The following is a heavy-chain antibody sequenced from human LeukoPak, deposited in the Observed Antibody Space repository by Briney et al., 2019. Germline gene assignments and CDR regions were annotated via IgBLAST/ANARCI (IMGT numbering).Heavy chain of an antibody. CDR1: GFTFSNYG. CDR2: ISGSGGNT. V-gene: IGHV3-23*01. Sequence: GGSLRLSCAASGFTFSNYGMNWVRQAPGKGLEWVSAISGSGGNTYYADSVKGRFTISRDNSKNTLYLQMNSLRAEDTAVYYCAKGAIAALNAYFDYWGQGTLVTVSS. CDR3: AKGAIAALNAYFDY. J-gene: IGHJ4*02. D-gene: IGHD2-15*01.